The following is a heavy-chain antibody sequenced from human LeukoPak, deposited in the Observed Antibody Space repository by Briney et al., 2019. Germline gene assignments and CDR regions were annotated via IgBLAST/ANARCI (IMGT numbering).Heavy chain of an antibody. Sequence: SETLSLTCTVSSGSISTFYWSWIRQPAGKGLEWIGRIFTSGSTNYNPSLKSRVTMSVDTSKNQFSLKLSSVTAADTAVYYCARVSGYSFDCWGQGTLVTVSS. D-gene: IGHD6-25*01. CDR2: IFTSGST. CDR3: ARVSGYSFDC. CDR1: SGSISTFY. V-gene: IGHV4-4*07. J-gene: IGHJ4*02.